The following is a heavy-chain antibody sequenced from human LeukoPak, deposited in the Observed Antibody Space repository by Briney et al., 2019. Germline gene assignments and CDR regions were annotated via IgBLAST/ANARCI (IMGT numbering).Heavy chain of an antibody. CDR3: SRRGSGVDP. V-gene: IGHV5-51*01. D-gene: IGHD3-10*01. CDR2: IYPGDSDT. Sequence: GESLKIFCKGSGDSFTSYWIGCVLQMPGKGLEWMGIIYPGDSDTRYSPSFQGQVTISADKSISTACLQWSKLIDSDTAMYYWSRRGSGVDPWGQGTLVTVSS. CDR1: GDSFTSYW. J-gene: IGHJ5*02.